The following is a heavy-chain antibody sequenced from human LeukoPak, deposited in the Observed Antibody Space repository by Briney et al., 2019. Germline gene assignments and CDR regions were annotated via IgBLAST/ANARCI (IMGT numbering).Heavy chain of an antibody. D-gene: IGHD3-10*01. V-gene: IGHV3-23*01. CDR3: AKDYRYGSGKESTARFDP. J-gene: IGHJ5*02. Sequence: GGSLRLSCAASGFTFSSYAMSWVRQAPGKGLEWVSAISGSGGSTYYADSVKGRFTISRDNSKNTLYLQMNSLRAEDTAVYYCAKDYRYGSGKESTARFDPWGQGTLVTVSS. CDR1: GFTFSSYA. CDR2: ISGSGGST.